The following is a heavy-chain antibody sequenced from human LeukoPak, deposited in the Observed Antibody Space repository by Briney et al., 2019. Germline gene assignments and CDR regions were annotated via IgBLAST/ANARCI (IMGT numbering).Heavy chain of an antibody. V-gene: IGHV3-23*01. CDR3: AKESRGVVTATDY. CDR2: MSGSGGST. Sequence: PGGSLRLSCAASGFSFSSYAMSWVRQAPEKGLEWVSAMSGSGGSTYYADSVKGRFTISRDNSKNTLYLQMNSLRAEDTAVYYCAKESRGVVTATDYWGQGTLVTVSS. CDR1: GFSFSSYA. D-gene: IGHD2-21*02. J-gene: IGHJ4*02.